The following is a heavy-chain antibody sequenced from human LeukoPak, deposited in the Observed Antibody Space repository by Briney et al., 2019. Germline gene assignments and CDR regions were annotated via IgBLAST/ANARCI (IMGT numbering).Heavy chain of an antibody. CDR2: ISAYNGNT. Sequence: GASVKVSCKASGYTFTSYGISWLRQAPGQGLEWMGWISAYNGNTNYAQKLQGRVTMTTDTSTSTAYMELRSLRSDGTAVYYCARDYSSSWYNYMDVWGKGTTVTVSS. V-gene: IGHV1-18*01. D-gene: IGHD6-13*01. CDR1: GYTFTSYG. J-gene: IGHJ6*03. CDR3: ARDYSSSWYNYMDV.